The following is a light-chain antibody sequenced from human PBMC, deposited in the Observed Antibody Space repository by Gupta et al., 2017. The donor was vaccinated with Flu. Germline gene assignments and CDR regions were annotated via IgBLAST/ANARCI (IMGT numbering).Light chain of an antibody. CDR2: DND. V-gene: IGLV1-51*01. J-gene: IGLJ2*01. CDR3: GTWDNSLSVVV. CDR1: SSNIGINH. Sequence: SVLTQPPSVSAAHGQRVPISCPGSSSNIGINHVSWYQLLPGTAPKLLIYDNDKRPSGIPDRFSGSKSGTSATLDISGLQTGDEADYYCGTWDNSLSVVVFGGGTKVAV.